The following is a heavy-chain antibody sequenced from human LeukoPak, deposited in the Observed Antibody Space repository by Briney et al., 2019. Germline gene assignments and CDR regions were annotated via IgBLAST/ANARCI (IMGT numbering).Heavy chain of an antibody. CDR1: GGSFISYY. J-gene: IGHJ5*02. CDR3: AREGGRYCCSTNCLGWFDP. V-gene: IGHV4-4*07. CDR2: IYASGST. D-gene: IGHD2-2*01. Sequence: SETLSLTCTVSGGSFISYYWNWIRQPAGKGLEWIGRIYASGSTKYNPSLKSRVTMSVDTSKNQFSLKLSSVTAADTAVYYCAREGGRYCCSTNCLGWFDPWGQGTLVTVSS.